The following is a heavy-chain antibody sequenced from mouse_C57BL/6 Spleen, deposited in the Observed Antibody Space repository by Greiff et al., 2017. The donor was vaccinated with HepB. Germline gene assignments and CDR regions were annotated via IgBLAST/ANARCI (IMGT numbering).Heavy chain of an antibody. CDR1: GYTFTSYT. D-gene: IGHD2-13*01. V-gene: IGHV1-4*01. CDR3: ARGDYSPFAY. J-gene: IGHJ3*01. CDR2: INPSSGYT. Sequence: VQLQESGAELARAGASVKMSCKASGYTFTSYTMHWVKQRPGQGLEWIGYINPSSGYTKYNQKFKDKATLTADKSSSTAYMQLSSLTSEDSAVYYCARGDYSPFAYWGQGTLVTVSA.